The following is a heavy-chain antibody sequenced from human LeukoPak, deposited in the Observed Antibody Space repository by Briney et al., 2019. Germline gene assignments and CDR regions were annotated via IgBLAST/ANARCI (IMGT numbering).Heavy chain of an antibody. J-gene: IGHJ3*02. CDR2: VYSGDNT. CDR1: GFPFSGYA. D-gene: IGHD2-2*01. Sequence: GRSLRLSCAASGFPFSGYAMHWVRQAPGKGLEWVSVVYSGDNTYYADSVKGRFTISSDNSKNTLYLQMNSLRAEDTAVYYCARGHFTNAFDIWGQGTMVTVSS. CDR3: ARGHFTNAFDI. V-gene: IGHV3-53*01.